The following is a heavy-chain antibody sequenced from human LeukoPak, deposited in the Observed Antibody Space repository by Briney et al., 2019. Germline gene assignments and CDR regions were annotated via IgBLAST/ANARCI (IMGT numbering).Heavy chain of an antibody. J-gene: IGHJ3*02. V-gene: IGHV4-59*01. CDR2: IYYSGST. Sequence: SETLSLTCTVSGGSITSYFWSWIRQPPGKGLEWIGYIYYSGSTNYNPSLKSRATISVDTSKNHFYLKPSSVTAADTAVYYCARENGDSSGAFDIWGQGTMVTVSS. CDR1: GGSITSYF. CDR3: ARENGDSSGAFDI. D-gene: IGHD4-17*01.